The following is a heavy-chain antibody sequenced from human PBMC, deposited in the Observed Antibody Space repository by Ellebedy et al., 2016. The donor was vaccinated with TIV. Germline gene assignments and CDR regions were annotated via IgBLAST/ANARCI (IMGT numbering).Heavy chain of an antibody. CDR1: GFTFRSYS. CDR2: IKSSSNPI. J-gene: IGHJ4*02. CDR3: SSDGGRGGGNDF. Sequence: GESLKISCAASGFTFRSYSMNWVRQAPGKGLEWVSHIKSSSNPIYYADSVKGRFIISRDNAKNSLYLQMNNLRDEDTAVYYCSSDGGRGGGNDFWGQGTLVIVSS. D-gene: IGHD3-16*01. V-gene: IGHV3-48*02.